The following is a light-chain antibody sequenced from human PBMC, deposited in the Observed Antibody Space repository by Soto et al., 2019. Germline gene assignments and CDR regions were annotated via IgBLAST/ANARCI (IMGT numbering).Light chain of an antibody. J-gene: IGKJ2*01. Sequence: EIVLTQSPATLSLSPGERATLSCRASQRVSSYLAWYQQKPGQAPRPLIYDASNRATGIPARFSGSGSGTDFTLTISSLEPEDFAVYYCQQRSNWPPMYTFGQGTKLEIK. V-gene: IGKV3-11*01. CDR3: QQRSNWPPMYT. CDR2: DAS. CDR1: QRVSSY.